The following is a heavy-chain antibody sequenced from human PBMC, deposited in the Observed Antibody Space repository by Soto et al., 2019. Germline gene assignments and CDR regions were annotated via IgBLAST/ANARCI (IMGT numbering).Heavy chain of an antibody. CDR1: GFTFSSYA. D-gene: IGHD6-13*01. V-gene: IGHV3-30-3*01. CDR2: ISYDGSNK. CDR3: ARGHSSLGYYYFDY. J-gene: IGHJ4*02. Sequence: VGSLRLSCAASGFTFSSYAMHWVRQAPGKGLEWVAVISYDGSNKYYADSVKGRFTISRDNSKNTLYLQMNSLRAEDTAVYYCARGHSSLGYYYFDYWGQGTLVTVSS.